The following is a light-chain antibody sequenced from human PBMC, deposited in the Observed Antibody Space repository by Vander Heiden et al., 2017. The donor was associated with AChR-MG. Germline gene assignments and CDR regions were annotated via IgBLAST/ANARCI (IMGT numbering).Light chain of an antibody. Sequence: SYEVTQPPSVSVSPGQTASITCSGDQLGNKNVCWYQQKPGQSPVLVIYQDIKRPSGIPERFSGSNSGKTATLTISGTQAMDEAYYYCQAWDTSTRVFGGGTKLTVL. V-gene: IGLV3-1*01. CDR1: QLGNKN. J-gene: IGLJ2*01. CDR3: QAWDTSTRV. CDR2: QDI.